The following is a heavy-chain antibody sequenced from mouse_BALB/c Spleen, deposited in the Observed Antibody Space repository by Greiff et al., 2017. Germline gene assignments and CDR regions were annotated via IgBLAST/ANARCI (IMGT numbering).Heavy chain of an antibody. Sequence: VQLQQPGAELVKPGASVKLSCKASGYTFTSYWMHWVKQRPGQGLEWIGEINPSNGRTNYNEKFKSKATLTVDKSSSTAYMQLSSLTSEDSAVYFCARGAAVGPFAYWGQGTLVTVSA. V-gene: IGHV1S81*02. CDR2: INPSNGRT. CDR3: ARGAAVGPFAY. J-gene: IGHJ3*01. D-gene: IGHD1-1*01. CDR1: GYTFTSYW.